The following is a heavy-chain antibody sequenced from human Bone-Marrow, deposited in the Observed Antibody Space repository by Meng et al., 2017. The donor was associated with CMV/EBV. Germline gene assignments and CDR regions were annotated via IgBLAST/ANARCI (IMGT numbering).Heavy chain of an antibody. CDR3: ARSPGGQQLERSYYYYGMDV. CDR1: GGTFSSYA. D-gene: IGHD6-13*01. V-gene: IGHV1-69*05. CDR2: IIPIFGTA. J-gene: IGHJ6*02. Sequence: SVKVSCKASGGTFSSYAISWVRQAPGQGLEWMGGIIPIFGTANYAQKFQGRVTITTDESTSTAYMELSSLRSEDTAVYYCARSPGGQQLERSYYYYGMDVWGQGTTVTVSS.